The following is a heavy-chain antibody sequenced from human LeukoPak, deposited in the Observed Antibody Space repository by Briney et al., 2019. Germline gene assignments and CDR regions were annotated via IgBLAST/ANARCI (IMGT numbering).Heavy chain of an antibody. D-gene: IGHD3-3*01. CDR2: INYSGTT. V-gene: IGHV4-59*01. CDR1: GGSITSYH. Sequence: SETLSLTCTVSGGSITSYHWSWIRQSPGRGLEWIGYINYSGTTNYNTSPKSRATMSVDTSKKQFSLRLISVTAADTAVYYCVSGRWSGYYFDTWGQGTRVTVSS. J-gene: IGHJ4*02. CDR3: VSGRWSGYYFDT.